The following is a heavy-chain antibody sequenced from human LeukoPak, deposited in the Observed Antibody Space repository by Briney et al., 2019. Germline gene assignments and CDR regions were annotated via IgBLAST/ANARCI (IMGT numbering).Heavy chain of an antibody. V-gene: IGHV1-2*02. CDR2: INPNSGGT. Sequence: ASVKVSCKASGYTFTGYYMHWVRQAPGQGLEWMGWINPNSGGTNYAQKFQGRVAMTRDTSISTAYMELSRLRSDDTAVYYCARGPPPDISTGYYPDYWGQGTLVTVSS. J-gene: IGHJ4*02. CDR3: ARGPPPDISTGYYPDY. D-gene: IGHD3-9*01. CDR1: GYTFTGYY.